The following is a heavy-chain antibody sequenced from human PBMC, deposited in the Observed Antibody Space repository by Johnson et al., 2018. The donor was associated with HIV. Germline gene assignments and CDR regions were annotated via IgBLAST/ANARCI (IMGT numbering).Heavy chain of an antibody. CDR2: ISYDGSNK. J-gene: IGHJ3*02. Sequence: QVQLVESGGGLVKPGGSLRLSCAASGFTFSSYGMHWVRQAPGKGLEWVAVISYDGSNKYYADSVKGRFTISRDNSKNTLYLQMNSLRAGDTAVYYCARAGKWSGDAFDIWGQGTTVTVSS. CDR1: GFTFSSYG. D-gene: IGHD3-10*01. V-gene: IGHV3-30*03. CDR3: ARAGKWSGDAFDI.